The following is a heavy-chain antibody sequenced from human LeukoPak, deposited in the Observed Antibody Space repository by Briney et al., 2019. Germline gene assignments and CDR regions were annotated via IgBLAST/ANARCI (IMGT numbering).Heavy chain of an antibody. CDR3: ARVQLSAEGGELDP. V-gene: IGHV3-23*01. J-gene: IGHJ5*02. CDR2: IRSDRVTT. D-gene: IGHD1-1*01. Sequence: GGSLKLSCAASGFTFNNYAMSWVRQAPGKGLERVSAIRSDRVTTYGADSVKGRFTISRDNSKSTLYLEMKSLRADDTAVYYCARVQLSAEGGELDPWGQGTLVIVSS. CDR1: GFTFNNYA.